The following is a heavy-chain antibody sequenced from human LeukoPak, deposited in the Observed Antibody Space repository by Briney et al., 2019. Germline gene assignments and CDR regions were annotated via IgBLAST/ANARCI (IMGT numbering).Heavy chain of an antibody. CDR2: IIPTFGTA. CDR1: GGTFSSYA. CDR3: ARGLTMVRGVTEN. Sequence: GASVKVSCKASGGTFSSYAISWVRQAPGQGLEWMGGIIPTFGTANYAQKFQGRVTITADKSTSTAYMELRSLRSDDAAVYYCARGLTMVRGVTENWGQGTLVTVSS. V-gene: IGHV1-69*06. J-gene: IGHJ4*02. D-gene: IGHD3-10*01.